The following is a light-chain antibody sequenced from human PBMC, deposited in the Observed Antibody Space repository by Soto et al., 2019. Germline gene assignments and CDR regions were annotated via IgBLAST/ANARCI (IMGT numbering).Light chain of an antibody. Sequence: QSALTQPASVSGSPGQSITISCTGTSSDVGSYNLVSWYQQHPGKAPKLMIYEVTKRPSGVSNLFSGSKSGNAASLTISGLQAEDENDYYCCSYAGSSTYVFGTGTKVTDL. J-gene: IGLJ1*01. CDR2: EVT. CDR3: CSYAGSSTYV. V-gene: IGLV2-23*02. CDR1: SSDVGSYNL.